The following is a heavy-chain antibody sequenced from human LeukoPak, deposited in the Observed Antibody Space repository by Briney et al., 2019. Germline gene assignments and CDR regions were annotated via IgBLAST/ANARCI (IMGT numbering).Heavy chain of an antibody. V-gene: IGHV4-39*01. Sequence: PSETLSLTCTVSGGSISSSSYYWGWIRQPPGKGLEWIGSIYYSGSTYYNPSLKSRVTISVDTSKNQFSLKLSSVTAADTAVYYCASQKRSKTNYYDSSSYSFSGFDPWGQGTLVTVSS. CDR2: IYYSGST. D-gene: IGHD3-22*01. CDR1: GGSISSSSYY. J-gene: IGHJ5*02. CDR3: ASQKRSKTNYYDSSSYSFSGFDP.